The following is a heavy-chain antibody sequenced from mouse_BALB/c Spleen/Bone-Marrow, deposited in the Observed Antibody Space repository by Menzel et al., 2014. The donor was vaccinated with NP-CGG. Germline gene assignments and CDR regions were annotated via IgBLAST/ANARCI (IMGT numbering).Heavy chain of an antibody. CDR3: ARGVVYCYAMDY. CDR2: IDPSDSYS. J-gene: IGHJ4*01. D-gene: IGHD1-3*01. CDR1: GYTFTNYW. Sequence: QVQLQQSGAELVKPGASVKLSCKASGYTFTNYWMYWVKQRPGQGLEWIGEIDPSDSYSNYNQNFKGKATLTVDKSSSTAYMKLTSLTSEDSAVYYCARGVVYCYAMDYWGQRTSVTVSS. V-gene: IGHV1-69*02.